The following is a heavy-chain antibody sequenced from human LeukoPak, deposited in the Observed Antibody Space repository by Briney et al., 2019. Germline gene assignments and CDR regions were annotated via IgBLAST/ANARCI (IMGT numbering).Heavy chain of an antibody. J-gene: IGHJ4*02. Sequence: GSSVKVSCKASGGPFISFTITWVRQAPGQGLEWMGWISAYNGNKDYAQKFQGRVTMTTDTSTSTAYMELRSLRSDDTAVYYCAKGGHTIVRGVCDYWGQGTLVTVSS. CDR3: AKGGHTIVRGVCDY. V-gene: IGHV1-18*01. CDR1: GGPFISFT. CDR2: ISAYNGNK. D-gene: IGHD3-10*01.